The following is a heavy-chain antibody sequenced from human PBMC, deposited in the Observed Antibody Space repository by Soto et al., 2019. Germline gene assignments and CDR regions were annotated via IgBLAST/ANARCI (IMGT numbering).Heavy chain of an antibody. CDR2: ISYDGSNK. V-gene: IGHV3-30*18. Sequence: GGSLRLSCAASGFTFSSYGMHWVRQAPGKGLEWVAVISYDGSNKYYADSVKGRFTISRDNSKNTLYLQMNSLRAEDTAVYYCAKGGGCSSTSCYAYYYYYMDVWGKGTTVTVSS. D-gene: IGHD2-2*01. J-gene: IGHJ6*03. CDR3: AKGGGCSSTSCYAYYYYYMDV. CDR1: GFTFSSYG.